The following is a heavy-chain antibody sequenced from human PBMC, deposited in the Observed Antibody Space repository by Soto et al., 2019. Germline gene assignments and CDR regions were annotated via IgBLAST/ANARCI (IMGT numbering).Heavy chain of an antibody. Sequence: EGSLRLSCAASGFTFSSYAMNWVRQAPGKGLDWVSAVSGSGDSTYYGDSVKGRFTISRDNSKNTLYLQMNSLRAEDTAVYYCAKSRYSSTWYGTDVWGQAITVTFSS. CDR1: GFTFSSYA. J-gene: IGHJ6*02. CDR2: VSGSGDST. D-gene: IGHD3-9*01. V-gene: IGHV3-23*01. CDR3: AKSRYSSTWYGTDV.